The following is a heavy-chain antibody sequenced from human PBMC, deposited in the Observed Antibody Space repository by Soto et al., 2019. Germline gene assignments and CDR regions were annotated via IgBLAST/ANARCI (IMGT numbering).Heavy chain of an antibody. CDR1: GFTVSSNY. V-gene: IGHV3-53*04. Sequence: GGSLRLSCAASGFTVSSNYMSWVRQAPGKGLEWVSVIYSGGSTYYADSVKGRFTISRHNSKNTLYLQMNSLRAEDTAVYYCASPVRGYSSSSVLDYYMDVWGKGTTVTVSS. D-gene: IGHD6-6*01. CDR3: ASPVRGYSSSSVLDYYMDV. J-gene: IGHJ6*03. CDR2: IYSGGST.